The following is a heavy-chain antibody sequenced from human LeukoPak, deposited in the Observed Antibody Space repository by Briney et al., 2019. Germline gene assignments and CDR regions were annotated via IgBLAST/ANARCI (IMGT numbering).Heavy chain of an antibody. V-gene: IGHV1-69*05. J-gene: IGHJ5*02. CDR1: GGTFNNSA. CDR2: IMLLFGTA. Sequence: SVKVSCKTSGGTFNNSAISWVRQAPGQGLEWLGGIMLLFGTAGYAQKFQGRVTITKDESTRTVYLELTSLTSDDTAVYYCARDVHGDYGSGWFDPWGQGTLVSVSS. CDR3: ARDVHGDYGSGWFDP. D-gene: IGHD4-17*01.